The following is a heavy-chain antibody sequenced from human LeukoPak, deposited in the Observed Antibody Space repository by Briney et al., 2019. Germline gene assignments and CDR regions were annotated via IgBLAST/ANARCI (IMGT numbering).Heavy chain of an antibody. CDR1: RFTFSSYA. V-gene: IGHV3-30-3*01. CDR3: AGGEAWELPLWSPFDY. Sequence: PGGSLRLSCAASRFTFSSYAMHWVRQAPGKGLEWVAVISYDGSNKYYADSVKGRFTISRDNSKNTLYLQMNSLRAEDTAVYYCAGGEAWELPLWSPFDYWGQGTLVTVSS. D-gene: IGHD1-26*01. CDR2: ISYDGSNK. J-gene: IGHJ4*02.